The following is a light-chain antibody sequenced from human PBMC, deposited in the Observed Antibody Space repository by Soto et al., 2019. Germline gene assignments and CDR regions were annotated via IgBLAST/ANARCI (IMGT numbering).Light chain of an antibody. CDR2: AAS. CDR3: QHYGSSFTWT. V-gene: IGKV3-20*01. Sequence: EVVLTQSPGTVSLSPGERATLSCRASQSVTSNYLAWYQQKPGQAPRLLIYAASSRATGIPDRFSGSGSGTDFTLSISRLESEDFAVYYCQHYGSSFTWTFGQGTKVEIK. CDR1: QSVTSNY. J-gene: IGKJ1*01.